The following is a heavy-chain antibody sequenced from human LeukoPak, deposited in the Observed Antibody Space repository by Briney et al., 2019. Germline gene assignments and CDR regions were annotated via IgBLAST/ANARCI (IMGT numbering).Heavy chain of an antibody. J-gene: IGHJ5*02. Sequence: SETLSLTCTVSGGSISSYYWSWIRQPPGKGLEWIGYIYYSGSTNYNPSLKSRVTISVDTSKNQFSLKLSSVTAADTAVYYCTRGYFDSSGHNSYAPWGQGTLVTVSS. CDR3: TRGYFDSSGHNSYAP. CDR2: IYYSGST. V-gene: IGHV4-59*01. CDR1: GGSISSYY. D-gene: IGHD3-22*01.